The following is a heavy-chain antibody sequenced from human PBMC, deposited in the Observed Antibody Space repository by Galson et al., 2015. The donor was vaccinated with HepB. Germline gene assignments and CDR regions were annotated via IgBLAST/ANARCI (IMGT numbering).Heavy chain of an antibody. CDR1: GFTFSSYW. J-gene: IGHJ3*02. D-gene: IGHD4-17*01. V-gene: IGHV3-7*03. CDR3: ARAGGIVTTDPDGLGAFDI. Sequence: SLRLSCAASGFTFSSYWMSWVRQAPGKGLEWVANIKQDGSEKYYVDSVKGRFTISRDNAKNSLYLQMNSLRAEDTAVYYCARAGGIVTTDPDGLGAFDIWGQGTMVTVSS. CDR2: IKQDGSEK.